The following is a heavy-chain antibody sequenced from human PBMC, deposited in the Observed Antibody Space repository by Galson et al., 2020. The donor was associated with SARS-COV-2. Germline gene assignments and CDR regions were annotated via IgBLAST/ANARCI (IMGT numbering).Heavy chain of an antibody. CDR3: ARGPKYYYDSSGSFDY. CDR1: GYTFTGYY. D-gene: IGHD3-22*01. V-gene: IGHV1-2*02. J-gene: IGHJ4*02. CDR2: INPNSGGT. Sequence: ASVTVSCKASGYTFTGYYMHWVRQAPGQGLEWMGWINPNSGGTNYAQKFQGRVTMTRDTSISTAYMELSRLRSDDTAVYYCARGPKYYYDSSGSFDYWGQGTLVTVSS.